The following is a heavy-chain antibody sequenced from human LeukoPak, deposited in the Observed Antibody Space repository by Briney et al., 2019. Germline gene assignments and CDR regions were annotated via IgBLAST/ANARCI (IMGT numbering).Heavy chain of an antibody. D-gene: IGHD3-22*01. CDR1: GGSFSGYY. V-gene: IGHV4-34*01. CDR3: ARDDSSGYYQTLIDY. CDR2: INHSGST. Sequence: PSETLSLTCAVYGGSFSGYYWSWIRQPPGKGLEWIGEINHSGSTNYNPSLKSRVTISVDTSKNQFSLKLSSVTAADTAVYYCARDDSSGYYQTLIDYWGQGTLVTVSS. J-gene: IGHJ4*02.